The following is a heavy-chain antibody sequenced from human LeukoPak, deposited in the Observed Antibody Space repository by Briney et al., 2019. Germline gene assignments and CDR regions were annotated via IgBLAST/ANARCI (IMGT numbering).Heavy chain of an antibody. CDR1: GGSITSTNF. J-gene: IGHJ4*02. Sequence: PSETLSLTCGVSGGSITSTNFWSWVRQPPGGGLEWIGEISIAGRTRYNPSLKSRVNISIDESKNHLYLNLASVTAADTAVYYCSRESGPFCPFGHWGQGTLVAVTS. CDR2: ISIAGRT. V-gene: IGHV4-4*02. D-gene: IGHD1-26*01. CDR3: SRESGPFCPFGH.